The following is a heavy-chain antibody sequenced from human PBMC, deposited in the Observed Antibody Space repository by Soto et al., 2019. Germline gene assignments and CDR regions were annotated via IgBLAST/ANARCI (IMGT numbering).Heavy chain of an antibody. CDR3: ARMNCYYTSGYPFDY. Sequence: SETLSLTCTVSGGSISSYYWSWIRQPPGKGLECIGYIYYSGSINYNPSLKSRVTISVDTSKNQFSLKLNSVTAADTAVYYCARMNCYYTSGYPFDYWGQGMMVTVSS. CDR2: IYYSGSI. D-gene: IGHD3-22*01. V-gene: IGHV4-59*01. CDR1: GGSISSYY. J-gene: IGHJ4*02.